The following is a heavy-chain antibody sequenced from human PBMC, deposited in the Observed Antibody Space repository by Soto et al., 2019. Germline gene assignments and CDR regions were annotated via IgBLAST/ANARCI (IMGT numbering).Heavy chain of an antibody. J-gene: IGHJ5*02. CDR1: GYTFTSYD. CDR3: ARGGGTYDFWRRMYPKGIRFDP. CDR2: MNPNSGNT. D-gene: IGHD3-3*01. Sequence: ASVKVSCKASGYTFTSYDINWVRQATGQGLEWMGWMNPNSGNTGYAQKFQGRVTMTRNTSISTAYMELSSLRSEDTAVYYCARGGGTYDFWRRMYPKGIRFDPWGQGTLVTVSS. V-gene: IGHV1-8*01.